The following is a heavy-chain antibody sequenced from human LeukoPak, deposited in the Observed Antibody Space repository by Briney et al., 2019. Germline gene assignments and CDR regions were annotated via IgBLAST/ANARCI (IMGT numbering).Heavy chain of an antibody. CDR1: RYTFTSYD. CDR2: MNPNSGNT. V-gene: IGHV1-8*01. D-gene: IGHD6-13*01. CDR3: ARGLAAAAHYYFDY. Sequence: ASVKVSCKASRYTFTSYDINWVRQAAGQGLEGMGWMNPNSGNTGYAQKFQGRVTMTRNTSISTAYMELSSLRSEDTAVYYCARGLAAAAHYYFDYWGQGTLVTVSS. J-gene: IGHJ4*02.